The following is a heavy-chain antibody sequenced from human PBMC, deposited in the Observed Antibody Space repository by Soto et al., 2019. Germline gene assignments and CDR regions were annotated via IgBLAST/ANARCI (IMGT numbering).Heavy chain of an antibody. CDR1: GFTLSNYA. Sequence: GWSLRLSCAASGFTLSNYAMSWVRQAPGKGLEWVTGITSGGGTYYTESVRGRFTISRDTSKNTVFVQMNSLRAEDTAIYYCAKGYGSGSYPDFDYWGQGTLVTVSS. CDR2: ITSGGGT. J-gene: IGHJ4*02. V-gene: IGHV3-23*01. CDR3: AKGYGSGSYPDFDY. D-gene: IGHD3-10*01.